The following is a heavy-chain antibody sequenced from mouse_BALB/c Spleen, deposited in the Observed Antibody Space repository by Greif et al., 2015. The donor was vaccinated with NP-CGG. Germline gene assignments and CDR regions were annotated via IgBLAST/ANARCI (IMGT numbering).Heavy chain of an antibody. Sequence: VQRVESGAELVKPGASVKLSCKASGYTFTSYWMHWVKQRPGQGLEWIGEINPSNGRTNYNEKFKSKATLTVDKSSSTAYMQLSSLTSEDSAVYYCAREGYDDPFAYWGQGTLVTVSA. CDR2: INPSNGRT. D-gene: IGHD2-12*01. CDR1: GYTFTSYW. CDR3: AREGYDDPFAY. J-gene: IGHJ3*01. V-gene: IGHV1S81*02.